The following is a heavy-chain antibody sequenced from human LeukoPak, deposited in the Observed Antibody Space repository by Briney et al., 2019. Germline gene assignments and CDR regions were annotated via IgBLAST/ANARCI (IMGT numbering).Heavy chain of an antibody. V-gene: IGHV1-2*02. CDR2: INPNSGGT. Sequence: GASVKVSCKASGYNFNSYGMNWVRQAPGQGLEWMGWINPNSGGTNYAQKFQGRVTMTRDTSISTAYMELSRLRSDDTAVYYCARQRASNYDFWSGYYREDAFDIWGQGTMVTVSS. J-gene: IGHJ3*02. CDR3: ARQRASNYDFWSGYYREDAFDI. CDR1: GYNFNSYG. D-gene: IGHD3-3*01.